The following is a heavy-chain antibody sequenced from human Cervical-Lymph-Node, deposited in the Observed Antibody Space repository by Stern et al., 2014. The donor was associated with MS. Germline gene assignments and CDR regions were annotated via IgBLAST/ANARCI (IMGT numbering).Heavy chain of an antibody. CDR1: GGSISSYY. CDR2: IYYSGST. J-gene: IGHJ4*02. D-gene: IGHD6-19*01. V-gene: IGHV4-59*01. Sequence: DQLVESGPGLVKPSETLSLTCTVSGGSISSYYWSWIRQPPGKGLEWIGYIYYSGSTNYNPSLKSRVTISVDTSKNQFSLKLSSVTAADTAVYYCARVAAVAEYYFDYWGQGTLVTVSS. CDR3: ARVAAVAEYYFDY.